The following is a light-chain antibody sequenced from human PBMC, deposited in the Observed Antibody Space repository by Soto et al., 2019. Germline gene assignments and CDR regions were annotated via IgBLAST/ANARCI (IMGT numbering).Light chain of an antibody. CDR2: GAS. CDR1: PSVSSN. V-gene: IGKV3-15*01. CDR3: QQYNNWPPFT. J-gene: IGKJ3*01. Sequence: EIVMTQSPATLSVSPGERATLSCRASPSVSSNLAWYQPKPGQAPRLLIYGASTRATGIPARFSGSGSGTEFTLTISSLQSEDFAVYYCQQYNNWPPFTFGPGTKVDIK.